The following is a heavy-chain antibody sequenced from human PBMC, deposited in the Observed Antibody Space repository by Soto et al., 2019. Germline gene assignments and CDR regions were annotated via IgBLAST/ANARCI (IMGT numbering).Heavy chain of an antibody. CDR2: ISYDGSNK. CDR3: ARSYYYDSSAYYYDY. CDR1: GFTFSSYG. J-gene: IGHJ4*02. Sequence: GGSLRLSCAASGFTFSSYGMHWVRQAPGKGLEWVAVISYDGSNKYYVDSVKGRFTISRDNSKNTLYLQMNSLRAEDTAVYYCARSYYYDSSAYYYDYWGQGALVTVSS. D-gene: IGHD3-22*01. V-gene: IGHV3-30*03.